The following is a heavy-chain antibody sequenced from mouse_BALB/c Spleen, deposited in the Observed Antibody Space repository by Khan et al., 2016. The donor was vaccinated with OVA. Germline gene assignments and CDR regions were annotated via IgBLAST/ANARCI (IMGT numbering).Heavy chain of an antibody. CDR3: ASAGYWYFDV. CDR1: GYTFTNYG. V-gene: IGHV9-3-1*01. CDR2: INTYTGEP. Sequence: QIQLVQSGPELKKPGETVKMSCKASGYTFTNYGMNWVKQAPGEGLKWMGWINTYTGEPTYADDFKGRFAFYLETSASTAFLQINNLKNEDTAIYFCASAGYWYFDVWGAGTTVTVSS. J-gene: IGHJ1*01.